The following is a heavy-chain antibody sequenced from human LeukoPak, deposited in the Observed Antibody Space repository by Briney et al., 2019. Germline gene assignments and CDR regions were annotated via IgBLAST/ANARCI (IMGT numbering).Heavy chain of an antibody. Sequence: SETLSLTCTVSGGSISSSSYHWGWIRQPPGKGLEWIVSIYYSGSTYYNPSLKSRVTISVDTSKNQFSLNLSSVTAADTAVYYCARPLYYVVAFDIWGQGTMVTVSS. J-gene: IGHJ3*02. CDR1: GGSISSSSYH. CDR3: ARPLYYVVAFDI. CDR2: IYYSGST. D-gene: IGHD3-16*01. V-gene: IGHV4-39*01.